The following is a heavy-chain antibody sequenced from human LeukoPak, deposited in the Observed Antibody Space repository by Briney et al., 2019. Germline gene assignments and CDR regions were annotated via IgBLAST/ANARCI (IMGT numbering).Heavy chain of an antibody. CDR3: ARVTPRMVSRMFDY. CDR2: ISPSGGST. D-gene: IGHD3-10*01. CDR1: GYTFTSNY. Sequence: ASVKVSCKAFGYTFTSNYMHWVRQAPGQGPEWMGVISPSGGSTTYAQKFQGRVTLTRDTSTSTDYLELSSLRSEDTAVYYCARVTPRMVSRMFDYWGQGTLVTVSS. J-gene: IGHJ4*02. V-gene: IGHV1-46*01.